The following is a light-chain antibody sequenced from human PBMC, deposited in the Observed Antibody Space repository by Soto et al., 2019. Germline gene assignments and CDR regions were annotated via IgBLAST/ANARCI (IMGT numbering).Light chain of an antibody. CDR1: SSDVGAYTY. V-gene: IGLV2-8*01. J-gene: IGLJ1*01. Sequence: QSVLTQPPSASGSPGQSVTISCTGTSSDVGAYTYVSWYQQHPGKAPKLMFYGVTERPSGVPDRFSGSKSGNTASLTVSGLQTEDEAYYYCSSYAGSNNYVFGTGTKLTVL. CDR3: SSYAGSNNYV. CDR2: GVT.